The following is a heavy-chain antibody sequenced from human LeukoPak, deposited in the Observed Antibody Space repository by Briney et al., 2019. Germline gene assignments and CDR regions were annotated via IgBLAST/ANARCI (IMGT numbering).Heavy chain of an antibody. V-gene: IGHV3-15*01. Sequence: GGSLRLSCAASGFTFSNAWMSWVRQAPGKGLEWVGRIKSKTDGGTTDYAAPVKGRFTTSRDDSKNTLYLQMNSLKTEDTAVYYCTTDRYCSGGSCYYLDYWGQGTLVTVSS. D-gene: IGHD2-15*01. J-gene: IGHJ4*02. CDR2: IKSKTDGGTT. CDR3: TTDRYCSGGSCYYLDY. CDR1: GFTFSNAW.